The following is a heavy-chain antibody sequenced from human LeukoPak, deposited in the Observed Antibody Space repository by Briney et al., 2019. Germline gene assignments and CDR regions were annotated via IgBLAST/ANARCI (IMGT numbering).Heavy chain of an antibody. CDR3: ARVGSIAAAGTPDY. Sequence: GGSLRLSCAASGFTFDDYAMHWVRQAPGKGLEWVSGISWNSGSIGYADSVKGRFTISRDNAENSLYLQVNSLRAEDTAVYYCARVGSIAAAGTPDYWGQGTLVTVSS. D-gene: IGHD6-13*01. V-gene: IGHV3-9*01. CDR1: GFTFDDYA. CDR2: ISWNSGSI. J-gene: IGHJ4*02.